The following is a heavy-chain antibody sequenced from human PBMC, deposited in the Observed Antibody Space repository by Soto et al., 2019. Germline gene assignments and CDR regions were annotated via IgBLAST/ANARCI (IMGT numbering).Heavy chain of an antibody. D-gene: IGHD6-13*01. CDR2: IDPSDSKT. CDR1: GYSFSHFW. CDR3: ARQNIAAAGGDY. J-gene: IGHJ4*02. V-gene: IGHV5-10-1*01. Sequence: EVQLVQSGAEVKKPGESLRISCKGSGYSFSHFWITWVRQMPGKGLEWMGRIDPSDSKTNYSPSFQGHVNISADKSISTAYLQWSSLKASDTAMYYCARQNIAAAGGDYWGQGTLVTVSS.